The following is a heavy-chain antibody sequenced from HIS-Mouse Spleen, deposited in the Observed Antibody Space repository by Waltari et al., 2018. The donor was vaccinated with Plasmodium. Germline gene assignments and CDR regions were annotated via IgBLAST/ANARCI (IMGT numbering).Heavy chain of an antibody. CDR3: ARGVGYCSGGSCDHYFDY. Sequence: QVQLQESGPGLVKPSETLSLTCTVSGGSISSYSWSSIRPPPGKGLEWIGYIYYSGSTNYNPSLKSRVTISVDTSKNQFSLKLSSVTAADTAVYYCARGVGYCSGGSCDHYFDYWGQGTLVTVSS. J-gene: IGHJ4*02. CDR2: IYYSGST. V-gene: IGHV4-59*12. CDR1: GGSISSYS. D-gene: IGHD2-15*01.